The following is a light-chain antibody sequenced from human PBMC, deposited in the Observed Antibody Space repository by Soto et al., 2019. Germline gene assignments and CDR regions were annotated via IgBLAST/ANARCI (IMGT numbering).Light chain of an antibody. CDR1: QSVSSAF. Sequence: VLTQSPGTLSLSPGERATLSCRASQSVSSAFFAWYQQKPGQAPRLLIYGISTRATGIPDRFSGSGSGTDFTLTISRLEPEDFVMYFCQQYSTLPHTFGQGTKLEVK. J-gene: IGKJ2*01. CDR2: GIS. V-gene: IGKV3-20*01. CDR3: QQYSTLPHT.